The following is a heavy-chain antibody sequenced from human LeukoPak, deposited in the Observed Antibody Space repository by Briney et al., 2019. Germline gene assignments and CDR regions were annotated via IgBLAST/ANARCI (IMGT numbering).Heavy chain of an antibody. CDR1: GGSINSGDYY. Sequence: SETLSLTCTVSGGSINSGDYYWSWIRQPPGKGLEWIGYIYYSGSTYYNPSLKSRVTISVDTSKNQFSLKLSSVTAADTAVYYCARDSPSSGYYYYYGMDVWGQGTTVTVSS. V-gene: IGHV4-30-4*01. D-gene: IGHD3-22*01. CDR2: IYYSGST. J-gene: IGHJ6*02. CDR3: ARDSPSSGYYYYYGMDV.